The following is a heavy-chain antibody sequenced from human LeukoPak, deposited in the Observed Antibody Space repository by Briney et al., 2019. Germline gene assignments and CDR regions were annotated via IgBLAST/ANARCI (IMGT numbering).Heavy chain of an antibody. CDR3: AREGYFCGMDV. V-gene: IGHV4-30-2*01. D-gene: IGHD2/OR15-2a*01. J-gene: IGHJ6*02. Sequence: SQTQTLTCALSGGSVSSGDFSWRWIRQPPGKGLECIGSISHTGSTYYNPSLKSRVTISVDSSKNQFSLKLSSVTAADTAVYYCAREGYFCGMDVWGQGTTVTVTS. CDR1: GGSVSSGDFS. CDR2: ISHTGST.